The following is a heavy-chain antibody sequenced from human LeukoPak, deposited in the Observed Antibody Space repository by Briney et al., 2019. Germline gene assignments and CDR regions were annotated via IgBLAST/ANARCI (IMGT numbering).Heavy chain of an antibody. Sequence: ASVKVSCKTSGYTFTTYGILWVRQAPGQGLEWMGWISGYNGNTNFARKLQGRVTMTTDTSTSTAYMELRSLRSDDTAVYYCARDPDYFDYWGQGTLVTVSS. V-gene: IGHV1-18*01. CDR2: ISGYNGNT. CDR1: GYTFTTYG. CDR3: ARDPDYFDY. J-gene: IGHJ4*02.